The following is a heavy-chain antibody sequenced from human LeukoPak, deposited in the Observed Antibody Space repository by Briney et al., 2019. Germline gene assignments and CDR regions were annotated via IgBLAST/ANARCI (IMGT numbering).Heavy chain of an antibody. V-gene: IGHV4-61*02. CDR2: IYTSGST. D-gene: IGHD5-24*01. CDR3: ARDGYNYRRFDY. CDR1: GGSISSGSYY. Sequence: PSETLSLTCTVSGGSISSGSYYWSWIRQPAGKGLEWIGRIYTSGSTNYNPSLKSRVTISVDTSKNQFSLKLCSVTAADTAVYYCARDGYNYRRFDYWGQGTLVTVSS. J-gene: IGHJ4*02.